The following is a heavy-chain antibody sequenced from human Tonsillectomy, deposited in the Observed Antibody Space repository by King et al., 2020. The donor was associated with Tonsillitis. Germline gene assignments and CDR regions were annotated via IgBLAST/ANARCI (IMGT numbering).Heavy chain of an antibody. J-gene: IGHJ4*02. CDR3: ARDFIAAVGVYDY. Sequence: VQLVESGGGLIQPGGSLRLSCAASGFTVYNNYMSWVRQAPGKGLEWVSVIYSGGSIYYADSVRGRFTISRDNSKNTLYLQMNSLRAEDTAVYYCARDFIAAVGVYDYWGQGTLVTVSS. CDR2: IYSGGSI. D-gene: IGHD6-13*01. V-gene: IGHV3-53*01. CDR1: GFTVYNNY.